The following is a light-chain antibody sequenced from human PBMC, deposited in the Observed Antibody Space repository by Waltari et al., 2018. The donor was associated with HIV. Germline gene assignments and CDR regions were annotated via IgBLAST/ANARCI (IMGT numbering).Light chain of an antibody. CDR1: STDLGRYDL. CDR2: DFT. J-gene: IGLJ3*02. V-gene: IGLV2-23*02. CDR3: CSYAGITTWV. Sequence: QPALTQPASVSGSPGQSITISCTGTSTDLGRYDLFSCYQNQPGRAPKLIIYDFTKWPSGVSHRFSGSKSGATASLTISGLQAEDEADYYCCSYAGITTWVFGGGTKVTVL.